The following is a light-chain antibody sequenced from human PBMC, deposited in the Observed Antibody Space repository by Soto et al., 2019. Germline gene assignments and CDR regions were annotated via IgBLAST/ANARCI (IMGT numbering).Light chain of an antibody. CDR2: GAS. J-gene: IGKJ1*01. CDR1: QTINNN. CDR3: QQYNSYSRT. V-gene: IGKV3-15*01. Sequence: DMVMTQSPATLSVSPGERVTLSCRASQTINNNVAWYQLKDGQVPRLLIYGASTRAADVPARFSGGGSGTELTLTISSLQPDDFETYYCQQYNSYSRTFGQGTKVDIK.